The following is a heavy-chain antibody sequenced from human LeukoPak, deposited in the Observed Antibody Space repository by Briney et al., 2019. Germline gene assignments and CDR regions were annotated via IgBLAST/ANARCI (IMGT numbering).Heavy chain of an antibody. CDR3: ARTTNYYYDSSGYYPRDY. Sequence: ASVKVSCKASGYTFINNWMHWVRQAPGQGLEWVGLINPTGTTTLYAQKFQGRVTLTRDMSTSTDYMELRSLRSDDTAVYYCARTTNYYYDSSGYYPRDYWGQGTLVTVSS. J-gene: IGHJ4*02. CDR2: INPTGTTT. CDR1: GYTFINNW. D-gene: IGHD3-22*01. V-gene: IGHV1-46*01.